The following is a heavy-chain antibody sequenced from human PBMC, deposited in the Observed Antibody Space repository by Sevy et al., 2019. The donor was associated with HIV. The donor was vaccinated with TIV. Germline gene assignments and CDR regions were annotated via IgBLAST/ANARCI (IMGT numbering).Heavy chain of an antibody. CDR3: AREYRRPYYDFWSGYYAASSFNWFDP. J-gene: IGHJ5*02. V-gene: IGHV4-59*01. D-gene: IGHD3-3*01. CDR1: GGSISSYY. CDR2: IYYSGST. Sequence: SETLSLTCTVSGGSISSYYWSWIRQPPGKGLEWIGYIYYSGSTNYNPSLKSRVTISVDPSKNQFSLKLSSVTAADTAGYYCAREYRRPYYDFWSGYYAASSFNWFDPWGQGTLVTVSS.